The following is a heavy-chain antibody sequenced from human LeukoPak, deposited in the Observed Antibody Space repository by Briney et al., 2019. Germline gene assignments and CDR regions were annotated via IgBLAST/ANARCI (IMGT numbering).Heavy chain of an antibody. CDR2: ISSSSSTI. V-gene: IGHV3-48*01. J-gene: IGHJ4*02. CDR1: GFTFSSYS. Sequence: GGSLRLSCAASGFTFSSYSMNWVRQAPGKGLEWVSYISSSSSTIYYADSVKGRFTIPRDNAKNSLYLQMNSLRAEDTAVYYCARDQSEYYDFWSGYYIPTGFDYWGQGTLVTVSS. D-gene: IGHD3-3*01. CDR3: ARDQSEYYDFWSGYYIPTGFDY.